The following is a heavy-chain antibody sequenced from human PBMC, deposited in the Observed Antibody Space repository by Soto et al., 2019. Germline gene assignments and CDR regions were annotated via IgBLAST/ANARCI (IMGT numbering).Heavy chain of an antibody. CDR2: KKQDGSEE. CDR1: GFSISRYW. Sequence: GGSLRLSCAASGFSISRYWMSWVRQALGKGLEWVADKKQDGSEEYHVDSVKGRFTVSRDNAKNSLYLQLTSLRVEDTALYYCARGGFSYGTGIEHWGQGTLVNVPS. V-gene: IGHV3-7*01. D-gene: IGHD5-18*01. J-gene: IGHJ1*01. CDR3: ARGGFSYGTGIEH.